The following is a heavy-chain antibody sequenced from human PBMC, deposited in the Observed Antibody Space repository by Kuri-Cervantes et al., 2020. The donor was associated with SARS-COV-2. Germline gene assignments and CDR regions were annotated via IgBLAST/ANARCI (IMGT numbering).Heavy chain of an antibody. CDR1: GGTFSSYA. CDR2: IIPILGTA. Sequence: SVKVSCKASGGTFSSYAISWVRQAPGQGLEWMGGIIPILGTANYAQKFQGRVTITADESTSTAYMELSSLRSEDTAVYYCARSTPAVVYYYYYMDVWGKGTTVTVSS. V-gene: IGHV1-69*13. J-gene: IGHJ6*03. CDR3: ARSTPAVVYYYYYMDV. D-gene: IGHD2-2*01.